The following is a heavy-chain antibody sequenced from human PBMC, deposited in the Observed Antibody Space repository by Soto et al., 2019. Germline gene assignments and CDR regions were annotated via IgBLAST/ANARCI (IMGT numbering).Heavy chain of an antibody. CDR1: CGSISPYY. V-gene: IGHV4-59*08. CDR3: ARRSLGFEDYFDY. CDR2: IYYSGST. D-gene: IGHD3-9*01. Sequence: PSETLSLTCTVSCGSISPYYWAWIRQPPGKGLEWVGYIYYSGSTSYNPSLKSRVTLSLETSKSQFSLRLSSVTASDTAVYYCARRSLGFEDYFDYWGQGTLVTVSS. J-gene: IGHJ4*02.